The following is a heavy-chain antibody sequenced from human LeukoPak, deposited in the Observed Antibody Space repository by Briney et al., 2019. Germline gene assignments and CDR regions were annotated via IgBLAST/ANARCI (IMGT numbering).Heavy chain of an antibody. CDR2: IKRDGSEK. V-gene: IGHV3-7*03. J-gene: IGHJ4*02. D-gene: IGHD3-22*01. CDR3: ARGEGTMIVVVTPFDY. Sequence: GGSLRLSCAASKFMFSTYCMGWVRQTPGKGLEWVANIKRDGSEKYSVDSVKGRFTISRDNAKNSLYLQMNSLRAEDTAVYYCARGEGTMIVVVTPFDYWGQGTLVTVSS. CDR1: KFMFSTYC.